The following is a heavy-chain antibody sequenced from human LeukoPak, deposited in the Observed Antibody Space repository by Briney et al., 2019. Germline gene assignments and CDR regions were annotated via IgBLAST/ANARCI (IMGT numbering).Heavy chain of an antibody. CDR2: IGGSGDFT. CDR1: GITFTSYA. J-gene: IGHJ4*02. D-gene: IGHD3-10*01. Sequence: GGSLRPSFAVSGITFTSYATTWVRQAPGKGLEWVSAIGGSGDFTYYAEYVKGRFTISRDNSKKTLYLQTNILRPEDPAQHYRAKADRGWGVINQVWGQGNLVTVSS. V-gene: IGHV3-23*01. CDR3: AKADRGWGVINQV.